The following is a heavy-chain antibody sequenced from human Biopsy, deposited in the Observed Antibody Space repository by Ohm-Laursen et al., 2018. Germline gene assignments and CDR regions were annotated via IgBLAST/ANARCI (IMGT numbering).Heavy chain of an antibody. D-gene: IGHD3-3*01. V-gene: IGHV1-69*04. CDR2: IISMVGTP. CDR1: GGTFNNYG. Sequence: SVKVSCKASGGTFNNYGITWVRQAPGQGLEWVGRIISMVGTPKYAQKFQGRATITVDKSTSTADMELSSLRSDDTAVYYRARSFGVVINFEHNWFDPWGQGTLVIVSS. CDR3: ARSFGVVINFEHNWFDP. J-gene: IGHJ5*02.